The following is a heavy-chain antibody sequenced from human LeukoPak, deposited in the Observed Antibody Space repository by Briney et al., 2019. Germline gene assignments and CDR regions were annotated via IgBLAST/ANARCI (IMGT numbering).Heavy chain of an antibody. Sequence: PSQTLCLTCTVSGDSAGSGPNYWSWIRQSPLKGLEWIGWVYGGGHTYHNPSLLGRATISLDKSKNQFSLTLTSVTAADTAVYYCAEATGEAAAARHWGPGTLVTVSS. CDR2: VYGGGHT. V-gene: IGHV4-30-2*06. CDR1: GDSAGSGPNY. CDR3: AEATGEAAAARH. D-gene: IGHD6-25*01. J-gene: IGHJ1*01.